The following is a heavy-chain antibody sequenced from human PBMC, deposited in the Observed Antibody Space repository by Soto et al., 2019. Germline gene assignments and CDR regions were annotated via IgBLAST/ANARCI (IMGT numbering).Heavy chain of an antibody. CDR2: IYQSGTP. D-gene: IGHD3-9*01. CDR1: GGSISSGGYY. J-gene: IGHJ4*02. Sequence: SETLSLTCTVSGGSISSGGYYWNWIRQYPGKGLEWIAYIYQSGTPYYNPSLKSRATISIDRSKNQFSLMLDSVTAADTAVYYCARDFRLDSWGSVILGSVSS. V-gene: IGHV4-31*03. CDR3: ARDFRLDS.